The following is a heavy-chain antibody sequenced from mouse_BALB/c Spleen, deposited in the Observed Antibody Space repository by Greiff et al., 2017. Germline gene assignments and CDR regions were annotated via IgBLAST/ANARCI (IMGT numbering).Heavy chain of an antibody. Sequence: VQLKQSGAELVKPGASVKLSCTASGFNIKDTYMHWVKQRPEQGLEWIGRIDPANGNTKYDPKFQGKATITADTSSNTAYLQLSSLTSEDTAVYYCARSWPYYYGSSPYYAMDYWGQGTSVTVSS. V-gene: IGHV14-3*02. J-gene: IGHJ4*01. CDR3: ARSWPYYYGSSPYYAMDY. D-gene: IGHD1-1*01. CDR2: IDPANGNT. CDR1: GFNIKDTY.